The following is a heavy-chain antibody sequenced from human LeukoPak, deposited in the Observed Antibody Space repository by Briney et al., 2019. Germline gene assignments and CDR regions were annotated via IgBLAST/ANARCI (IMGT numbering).Heavy chain of an antibody. D-gene: IGHD6-19*01. V-gene: IGHV3-33*01. J-gene: IGHJ4*02. CDR1: GFTFSSYG. Sequence: GGSLRLSCAASGFTFSSYGMHWVRQAPGKGLEWVAVIWYDRSNKYYADSVKGRFTISRDNSKNTLYLQMYSLRAEDTAVYYCARGQAVALFDYWGQGTLVTVSS. CDR2: IWYDRSNK. CDR3: ARGQAVALFDY.